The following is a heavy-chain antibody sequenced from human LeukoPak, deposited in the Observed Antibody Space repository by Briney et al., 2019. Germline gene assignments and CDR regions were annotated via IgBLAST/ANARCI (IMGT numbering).Heavy chain of an antibody. D-gene: IGHD3-3*01. J-gene: IGHJ5*02. V-gene: IGHV4-39*01. CDR3: ARHRYDFWSGYSWFDP. CDR2: IYYSGST. CDR1: GGSISSSSYY. Sequence: SETLSLTCTVSGGSISSSSYYWGWIRQPPGKGLEWIGSIYYSGSTYYNPSLKSRVTISVDTSKNQFSLKLSSVTAADTAVYYRARHRYDFWSGYSWFDPWGQGTLVTVSS.